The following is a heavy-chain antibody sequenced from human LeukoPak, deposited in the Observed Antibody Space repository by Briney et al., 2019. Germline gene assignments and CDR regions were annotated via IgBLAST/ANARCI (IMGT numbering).Heavy chain of an antibody. CDR1: GYSISSGYY. CDR3: ARAYISGSSGYYFAY. V-gene: IGHV4-38-2*01. J-gene: IGHJ4*02. Sequence: SGTLSLTCAVSGYSISSGYYWGWIRQPPGKGLEWIGNIYHSGNTYYNPSLKSRVTISVDTSKNQFSPKLNSVTAADTAVYYCARAYISGSSGYYFAYWGQGTLVTVSS. CDR2: IYHSGNT. D-gene: IGHD3-22*01.